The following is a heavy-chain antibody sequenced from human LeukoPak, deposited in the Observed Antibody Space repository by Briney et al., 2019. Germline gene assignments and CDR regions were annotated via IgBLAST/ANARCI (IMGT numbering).Heavy chain of an antibody. Sequence: ASVKVSCKASGCTFTSYAISWVRQAPGQGLEWMGGIIPISGNANYAQKFQGRVTITVDKSTSTAYMELSRLRSDDTAVYYCARGDPVRASGAFDIWGQGTLVTVSS. CDR2: IIPISGNA. CDR1: GCTFTSYA. D-gene: IGHD3-3*01. V-gene: IGHV1-69*10. CDR3: ARGDPVRASGAFDI. J-gene: IGHJ3*02.